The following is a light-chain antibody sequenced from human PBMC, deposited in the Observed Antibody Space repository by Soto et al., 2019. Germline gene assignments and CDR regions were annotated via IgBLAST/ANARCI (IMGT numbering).Light chain of an antibody. V-gene: IGKV3-15*01. CDR3: QQYGNSPIT. CDR2: GAS. Sequence: EIVMTQSPATLSVSPGERVTLSCRASESINRNLVWYQKRPGQAPRLVIYGASTRATGIPARFSGSGSGTDFTLTISRLEPEDFAVYYCQQYGNSPITFGQGTRLEIK. J-gene: IGKJ5*01. CDR1: ESINRN.